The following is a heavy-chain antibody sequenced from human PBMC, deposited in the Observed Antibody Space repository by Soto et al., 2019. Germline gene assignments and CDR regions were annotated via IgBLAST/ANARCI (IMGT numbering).Heavy chain of an antibody. CDR2: IYYSGST. CDR1: GGSISSYY. J-gene: IGHJ6*03. V-gene: IGHV4-59*01. D-gene: IGHD1-7*01. CDR3: ARGSGLNNWNWIGLHYYYMDV. Sequence: PSETLSLTCTVSGGSISSYYWSWIRQPPGKGLEWIGYIYYSGSTNYNPSLKSRVTISVDTSKNQFSLKLSSVTAADTAVYYCARGSGLNNWNWIGLHYYYMDVWGKGTTVTVSS.